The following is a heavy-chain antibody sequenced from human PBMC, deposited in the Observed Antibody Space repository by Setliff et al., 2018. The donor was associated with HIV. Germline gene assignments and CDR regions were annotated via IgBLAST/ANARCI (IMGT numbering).Heavy chain of an antibody. J-gene: IGHJ5*02. CDR2: IYYSGST. V-gene: IGHV4-59*12. Sequence: SETLSLTCSFSGGSTTSYYWSWIRQPPGKGLEWIGYIYYSGSTYYNPSLKSRVTISLDTSKNHYSLNLTSVTAADTAVYYCARAAWDYYDTTLLGGSFDPWGQGTLVTVSS. CDR3: ARAAWDYYDTTLLGGSFDP. D-gene: IGHD3-22*01. CDR1: GGSTTSYY.